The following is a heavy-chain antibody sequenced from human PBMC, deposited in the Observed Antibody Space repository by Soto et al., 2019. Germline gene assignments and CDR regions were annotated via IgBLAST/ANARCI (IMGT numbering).Heavy chain of an antibody. CDR2: ISNDGRGK. V-gene: IGHV3-30*04. CDR3: AREQCFGGGRSFYYFDF. D-gene: IGHD2-15*01. Sequence: SLRLSCAASGFTFTTYAIHWVRQAPGKGLEWVAVISNDGRGKYYADSVKGRFTISRDNSKNTLYLQMNSLRSDDTAVYYCAREQCFGGGRSFYYFDFWGQGTLVTVSS. CDR1: GFTFTTYA. J-gene: IGHJ4*02.